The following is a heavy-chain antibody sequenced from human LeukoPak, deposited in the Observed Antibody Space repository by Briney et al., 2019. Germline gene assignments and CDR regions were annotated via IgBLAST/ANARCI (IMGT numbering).Heavy chain of an antibody. Sequence: ASVKVSCKASGYTFTNYGFSWVRQAPGQGLEWMGWISAYSGNTNYAQKLQGRVTMTTDTSTSTAYMELRSLRSDDTAVYYCARDDTSGYYLDYWGRGTLVTVSS. D-gene: IGHD3-22*01. J-gene: IGHJ4*02. V-gene: IGHV1-18*01. CDR1: GYTFTNYG. CDR3: ARDDTSGYYLDY. CDR2: ISAYSGNT.